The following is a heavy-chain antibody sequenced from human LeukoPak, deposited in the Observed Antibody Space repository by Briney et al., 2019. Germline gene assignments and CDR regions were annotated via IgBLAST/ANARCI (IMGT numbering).Heavy chain of an antibody. CDR3: ANEVRPNDY. CDR1: GFAFSSHA. Sequence: PGGSLRLSCAASGFAFSSHAMCWVRQAPGKGLEWVSSNDISGGSTYYADSAEGRFTISRDNSKNTLYLQMNGLRVEDTALYYCANEVRPNDYWGQGTLVTVSS. D-gene: IGHD1-1*01. V-gene: IGHV3-23*01. CDR2: NDISGGST. J-gene: IGHJ4*02.